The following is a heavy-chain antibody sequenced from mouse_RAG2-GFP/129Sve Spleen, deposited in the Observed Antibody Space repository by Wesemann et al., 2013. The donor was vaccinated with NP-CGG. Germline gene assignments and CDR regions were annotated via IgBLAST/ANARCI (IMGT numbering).Heavy chain of an antibody. J-gene: IGHJ3*01. V-gene: IGHV1-55*01. CDR2: IYPGSDST. D-gene: IGHD2-1*01. Sequence: PGQGLEWIGDIYPGSDSTNYNEKFKSKATLTVDTSSSTAYMQLSSLTSEDSAVYYCARSDGNYVAWFAYWGQGTLVTVSA. CDR3: ARSDGNYVAWFAY.